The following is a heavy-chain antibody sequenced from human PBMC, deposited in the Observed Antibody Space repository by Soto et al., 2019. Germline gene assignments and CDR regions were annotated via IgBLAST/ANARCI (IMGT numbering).Heavy chain of an antibody. J-gene: IGHJ6*02. CDR2: INPRGGST. Sequence: ASVKVSCKASGYTFTSYYMHWVRQAPGQGLEWMGIINPRGGSTSYAQKFRGRVTMTRDTSTSTVYMELSSLRSEDTAVYYCARAHIRFLEWLSTGANYYYGMDVWGQGTTVTVSS. CDR1: GYTFTSYY. CDR3: ARAHIRFLEWLSTGANYYYGMDV. V-gene: IGHV1-46*01. D-gene: IGHD3-3*01.